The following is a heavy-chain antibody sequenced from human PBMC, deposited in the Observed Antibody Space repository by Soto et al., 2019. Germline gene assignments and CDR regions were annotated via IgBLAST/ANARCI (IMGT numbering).Heavy chain of an antibody. D-gene: IGHD2-2*01. CDR1: GYTFTTYG. J-gene: IGHJ4*02. CDR3: ASCVSTACYPPWGLQFFDL. Sequence: GASVKVSCKASGYTFTTYGLSWVRQAPGQGLEWMGWISPYNGNTKYGQKLQGRVTMTTDTSKNQFSLTLRSVTAADAAVYYCASCVSTACYPPWGLQFFDLWGQGSLVTVSS. CDR2: ISPYNGNT. V-gene: IGHV1-18*01.